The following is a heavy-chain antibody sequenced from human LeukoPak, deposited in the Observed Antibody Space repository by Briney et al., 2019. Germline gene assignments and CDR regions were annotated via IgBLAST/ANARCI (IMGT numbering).Heavy chain of an antibody. J-gene: IGHJ4*02. CDR2: IYYSGST. D-gene: IGHD3-10*01. CDR3: TRVLDSGLSDY. V-gene: IGHV4-59*01. CDR1: GGSISSYY. Sequence: SETLSLTCTVSGGSISSYYWSWIRQPPGKGLEWIGYIYYSGSTNYNPSLKSRVTISVDTSKNQFPLNLSSVTAADTAVYYCTRVLDSGLSDYWGQGILVTVSS.